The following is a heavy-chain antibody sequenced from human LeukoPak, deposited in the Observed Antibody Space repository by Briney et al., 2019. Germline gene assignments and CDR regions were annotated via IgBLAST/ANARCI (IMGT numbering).Heavy chain of an antibody. D-gene: IGHD3-10*01. CDR1: GGSFSGYS. CDR3: AKSPLYYYGSGSGDY. J-gene: IGHJ4*02. Sequence: SETLSLTCAVYGGSFSGYSWSWIRQPPGRGLEWIGEINHSGSTNYNPSLKSRVTISVDTSKNQFSLKLSSVTAADTAVYYCAKSPLYYYGSGSGDYWGQGTLVTVSS. CDR2: INHSGST. V-gene: IGHV4-34*01.